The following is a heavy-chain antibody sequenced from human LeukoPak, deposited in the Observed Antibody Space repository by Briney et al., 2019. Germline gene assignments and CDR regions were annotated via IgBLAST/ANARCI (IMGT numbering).Heavy chain of an antibody. D-gene: IGHD3-10*01. Sequence: GGSLRLSCAASAFTFSSYEMNWVRQAPGKGLEWVSYISSSGSTKHYADSVKGQFTISRDNAKNSLYLQMNSLRAEDTAVYYCAREWFKTHDYWGQGTLVTVSS. V-gene: IGHV3-48*03. CDR2: ISSSGSTK. CDR1: AFTFSSYE. J-gene: IGHJ4*02. CDR3: AREWFKTHDY.